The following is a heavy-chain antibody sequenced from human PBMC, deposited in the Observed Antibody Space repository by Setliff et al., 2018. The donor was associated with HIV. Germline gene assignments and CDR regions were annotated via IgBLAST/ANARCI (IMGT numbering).Heavy chain of an antibody. CDR3: VRGNFGVAIRLQAFDL. Sequence: GGSLRLSCAASGFTFSSYWMNWVRQAPGKGPEWVSSITVDSDYLYHADSVRGRFTISRDNARNSLYLQMNSLRAEDTAIYYCVRGNFGVAIRLQAFDLWGQGTKVTVSS. CDR2: ITVDSDYL. D-gene: IGHD3-3*01. J-gene: IGHJ3*01. CDR1: GFTFSSYW. V-gene: IGHV3-21*01.